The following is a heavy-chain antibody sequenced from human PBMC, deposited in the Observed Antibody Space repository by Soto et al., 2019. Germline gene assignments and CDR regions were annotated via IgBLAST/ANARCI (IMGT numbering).Heavy chain of an antibody. CDR3: ARDLAGVDDS. J-gene: IGHJ4*02. CDR2: VNPDGTTT. D-gene: IGHD7-27*01. V-gene: IGHV3-74*01. CDR1: GFTFSTYW. Sequence: EVQLVESGGGLVQPGGSLRLSCAASGFTFSTYWIHWVRQVPGKGLVWVSRVNPDGTTTNYAASVKGRFTISRDNAKNTLHLQMNSLRVDDTAVYFCARDLAGVDDSWGQGTLVTVSS.